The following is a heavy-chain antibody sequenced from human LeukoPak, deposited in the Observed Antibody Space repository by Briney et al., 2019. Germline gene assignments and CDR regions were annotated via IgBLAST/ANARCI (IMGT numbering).Heavy chain of an antibody. J-gene: IGHJ5*02. CDR2: IYYSGGT. V-gene: IGHV4-59*01. CDR3: ARDVDGDYFNWFDP. Sequence: SETLSLTCTVSGGSISSYYWSWIRQPPGKGLEWIGYIYYSGGTNYNPSLKSRVTISVDTSKNQFSLKLSSVTAADTAVYYCARDVDGDYFNWFDPWGQGTLVTVSS. CDR1: GGSISSYY. D-gene: IGHD4-17*01.